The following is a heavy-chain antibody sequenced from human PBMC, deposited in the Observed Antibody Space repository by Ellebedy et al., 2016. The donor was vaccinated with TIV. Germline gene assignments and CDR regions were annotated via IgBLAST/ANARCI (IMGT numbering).Heavy chain of an antibody. Sequence: GESLKISCAASGFTFSSYGMHWVRQAPGKGLEWVSVIYRGGGTYYADSVKGRFTISRDNSKNTLYLQMNSLRAEDTAVYYCARDFWAFDIWGQGTMVTVSS. V-gene: IGHV3-NL1*01. J-gene: IGHJ3*02. CDR1: GFTFSSYG. CDR3: ARDFWAFDI. D-gene: IGHD3-3*01. CDR2: IYRGGGT.